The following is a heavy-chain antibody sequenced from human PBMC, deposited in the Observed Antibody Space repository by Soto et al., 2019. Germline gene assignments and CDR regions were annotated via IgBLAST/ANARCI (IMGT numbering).Heavy chain of an antibody. CDR1: GDSINNYY. Sequence: SDTLSLTCTVSGDSINNYYWTWIRQPPGKGLEWIGYVYYSGTTDYNPSLRSRLTISVDTSKNQFSLNLNSVTAADTAVYYCARGYSSNWFRVDYWGQGILVTVSS. V-gene: IGHV4-59*01. CDR2: VYYSGTT. D-gene: IGHD6-13*01. J-gene: IGHJ4*02. CDR3: ARGYSSNWFRVDY.